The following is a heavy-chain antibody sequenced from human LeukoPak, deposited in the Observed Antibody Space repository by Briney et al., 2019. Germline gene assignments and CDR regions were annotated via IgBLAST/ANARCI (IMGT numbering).Heavy chain of an antibody. Sequence: ASVKVSCKASGYTFTGYYVHWVRQAPGQGLEWMGRINPNSGGTNYAQKFQGRVTMTRDTSISTAYMELSRLRSDDTAVYYCARVRTVRGVTPFDPWGQGTLVTVSS. CDR2: INPNSGGT. V-gene: IGHV1-2*06. CDR3: ARVRTVRGVTPFDP. J-gene: IGHJ5*02. CDR1: GYTFTGYY. D-gene: IGHD3-10*01.